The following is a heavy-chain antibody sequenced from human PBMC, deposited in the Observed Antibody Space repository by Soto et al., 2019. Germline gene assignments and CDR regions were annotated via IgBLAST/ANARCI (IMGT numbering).Heavy chain of an antibody. CDR3: ARADSNWFDP. V-gene: IGHV4-61*01. D-gene: IGHD3-22*01. CDR1: GGSVSSGSYY. Sequence: SETLSLTCTVSGGSVSSGSYYWSWIRQPPGKGLEWIGYIYYSGSTNYNPSLKSRVTISVDTSKNQFSLKLSSVTAADTAVYYCARADSNWFDPWGQGTLATVSS. CDR2: IYYSGST. J-gene: IGHJ5*02.